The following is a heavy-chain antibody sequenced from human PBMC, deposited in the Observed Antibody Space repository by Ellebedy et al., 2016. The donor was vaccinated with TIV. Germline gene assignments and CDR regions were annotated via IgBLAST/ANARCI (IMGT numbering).Heavy chain of an antibody. D-gene: IGHD2-2*01. CDR2: IYYSGST. CDR1: GGSISSYY. Sequence: SETLSLTCTVSGGSISSYYWSWIRQPPGKGLEWIGYIYYSGSTNYNPSLKSRVTISVDTSRKQFSLALRAVTPADTAFYFCARIRPIGSTACCSRFDSWGQGTLVTVSS. J-gene: IGHJ5*01. V-gene: IGHV4-59*01. CDR3: ARIRPIGSTACCSRFDS.